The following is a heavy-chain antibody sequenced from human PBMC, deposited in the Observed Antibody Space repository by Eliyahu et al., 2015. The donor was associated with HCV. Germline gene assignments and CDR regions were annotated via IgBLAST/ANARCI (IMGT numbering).Heavy chain of an antibody. D-gene: IGHD2-15*01. Sequence: EVQLVESGGGLVQPGGSLRXXCAASGFTFSSYWMXWVRQAPGKGLVWVSRTNSDGSSTTYANSVKGRFTISRDNAKNTLYLQMSSLRAEDTAVYYCARGVRGSRAFDIWGQGTMVTVSS. J-gene: IGHJ3*02. CDR3: ARGVRGSRAFDI. CDR1: GFTFSSYW. V-gene: IGHV3-74*01. CDR2: TNSDGSST.